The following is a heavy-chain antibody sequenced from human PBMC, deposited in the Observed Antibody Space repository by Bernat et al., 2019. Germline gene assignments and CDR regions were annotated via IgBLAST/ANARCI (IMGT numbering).Heavy chain of an antibody. CDR3: ARANRRSIAARPGYYYGMDV. Sequence: QVQLVESGGGVVQPGRSLRLSCAASGFTFSSYAMHWVRQAPGKGLEWVAVISYDGSNKYYADSVKGRFTISRDNSKNTLYLQMNSLRSEDTAVYYCARANRRSIAARPGYYYGMDVWGQGTTVTVS. CDR1: GFTFSSYA. CDR2: ISYDGSNK. D-gene: IGHD6-6*01. J-gene: IGHJ6*02. V-gene: IGHV3-30-3*01.